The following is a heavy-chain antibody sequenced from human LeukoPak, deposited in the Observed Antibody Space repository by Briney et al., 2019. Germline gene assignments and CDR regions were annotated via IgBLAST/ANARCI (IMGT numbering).Heavy chain of an antibody. CDR2: IYYSGST. D-gene: IGHD3-10*01. J-gene: IGHJ4*02. Sequence: PSETLSLTCTVSGGSISSYYWSWIRQPPGKGLEWIGYIYYSGSTNYNPSLKSRVTISVDTSKNQFSLKLSSVTAADAAVYYCARGRSYYRSGTYSYYFDSWGQGTLVTVSS. CDR1: GGSISSYY. V-gene: IGHV4-59*01. CDR3: ARGRSYYRSGTYSYYFDS.